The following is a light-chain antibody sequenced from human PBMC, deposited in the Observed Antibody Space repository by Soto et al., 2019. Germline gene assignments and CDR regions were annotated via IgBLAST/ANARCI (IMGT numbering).Light chain of an antibody. V-gene: IGKV3-15*01. Sequence: EIVMTQSPATLSVSPGERATLYCRASQSVSSNLAWYQQKPGQAPRLLIYGASTRATGIPARFSGSGSGTEFTLTISSLQSEEFAVYYCQQYNNWPPCTFGQGTKLEIK. CDR2: GAS. CDR1: QSVSSN. J-gene: IGKJ2*02. CDR3: QQYNNWPPCT.